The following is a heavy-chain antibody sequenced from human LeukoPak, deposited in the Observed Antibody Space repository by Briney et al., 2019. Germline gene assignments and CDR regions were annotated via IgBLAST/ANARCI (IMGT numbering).Heavy chain of an antibody. Sequence: GGSLRLSCAASGFTFSSYAMSWVRQAPGKGLEWVSAISGSGGSTYYADSVKGRFTISRGNSKNTLYLQMNSLRAEDTAVYYCAKVEYQLLYGLGYWGQGTLVTVSS. CDR1: GFTFSSYA. CDR3: AKVEYQLLYGLGY. CDR2: ISGSGGST. D-gene: IGHD2-2*02. V-gene: IGHV3-23*01. J-gene: IGHJ4*02.